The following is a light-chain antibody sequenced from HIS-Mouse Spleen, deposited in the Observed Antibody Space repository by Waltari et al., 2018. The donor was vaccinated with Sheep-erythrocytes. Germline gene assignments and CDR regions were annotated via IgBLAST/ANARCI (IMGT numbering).Light chain of an antibody. J-gene: IGLJ2*01. V-gene: IGLV6-57*02. CDR2: EDN. CDR3: QSYGSRNYVV. Sequence: NFMLTQPHSVSESPGKPVTISCTGSSGSIASNYVQWYQPRLGIAPTTVIYEDNQIPSGVPDRVSGSNDSSSNSAYHTVSGMKTEDEAEYYCQSYGSRNYVVFGGGTKLTVL. CDR1: SGSIASNY.